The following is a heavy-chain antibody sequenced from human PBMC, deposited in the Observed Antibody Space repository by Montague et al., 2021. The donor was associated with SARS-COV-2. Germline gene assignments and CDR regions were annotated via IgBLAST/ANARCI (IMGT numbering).Heavy chain of an antibody. CDR3: AVEVEYFFDN. J-gene: IGHJ4*02. CDR1: GDSITNTRYF. Sequence: SETLSLTCNVSGDSITNTRYFWGWIRQPPGTALEWIGSIYHTGNTHYNPALERRAPISIDTSKNQFSLRLSSVTASDTAVYYCAVEVEYFFDNWGQGFLVTVSS. V-gene: IGHV4-39*01. D-gene: IGHD3-3*01. CDR2: IYHTGNT.